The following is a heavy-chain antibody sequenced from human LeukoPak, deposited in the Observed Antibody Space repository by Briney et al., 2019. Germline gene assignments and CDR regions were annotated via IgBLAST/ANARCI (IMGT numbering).Heavy chain of an antibody. J-gene: IGHJ6*03. V-gene: IGHV3-64*01. Sequence: GGSLRLSCAASGFTFSSYGMHWVRQAPGKGLEHVSAIGGSTYYANSVKGRFTISRDNSKNTLYLQMNSLRAEDTAVYYCARDGDPNYYYYYMDVWGKGTTVTVSS. D-gene: IGHD4-17*01. CDR3: ARDGDPNYYYYYMDV. CDR1: GFTFSSYG. CDR2: IGGST.